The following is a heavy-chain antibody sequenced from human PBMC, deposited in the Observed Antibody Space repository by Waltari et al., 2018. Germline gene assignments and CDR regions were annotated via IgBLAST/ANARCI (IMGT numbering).Heavy chain of an antibody. CDR1: GGSISSGGYY. CDR3: AVNGIAARPPRY. CDR2: ISGSGGST. Sequence: VQLQESGPGLVKPSQTLSLTCTVSGGSISSGGYYWSWIRQHPGKGLEWVSAISGSGGSTYCADSVKGRFTISRDNSKNTLYLQMNSLRAEDTAMYYCAVNGIAARPPRYWGQGTLVTVSS. V-gene: IGHV3-23*01. D-gene: IGHD6-6*01. J-gene: IGHJ4*02.